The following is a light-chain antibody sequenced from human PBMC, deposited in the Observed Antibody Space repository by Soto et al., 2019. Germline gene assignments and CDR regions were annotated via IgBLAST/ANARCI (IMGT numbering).Light chain of an antibody. J-gene: IGLJ1*01. CDR2: DVS. V-gene: IGLV2-14*01. CDR3: ASYTTSSTYV. Sequence: QSALTQPASVSGSPGQSIAISFTGTGSDVGGYSYVSWYQQQPGKAPKLVISDVSNRPSGVSDRFSGSKSGNTASLTISGLQTEDEADYYCASYTTSSTYVFGTGTKLTVL. CDR1: GSDVGGYSY.